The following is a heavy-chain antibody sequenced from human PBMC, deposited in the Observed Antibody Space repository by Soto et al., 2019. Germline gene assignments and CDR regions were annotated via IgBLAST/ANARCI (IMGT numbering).Heavy chain of an antibody. V-gene: IGHV1-69*06. CDR1: GGTFSSYA. Sequence: SVKVSCKASGGTFSSYAISWVRQAPGQGLERMGGIIPIFGTANYAQKFQGRVTITADKSTSTAYMELSSLRSEDTAVYYCAREDCSSTSGSHYYYGMDVWGQGTTVTVSS. CDR3: AREDCSSTSGSHYYYGMDV. D-gene: IGHD2-2*01. CDR2: IIPIFGTA. J-gene: IGHJ6*02.